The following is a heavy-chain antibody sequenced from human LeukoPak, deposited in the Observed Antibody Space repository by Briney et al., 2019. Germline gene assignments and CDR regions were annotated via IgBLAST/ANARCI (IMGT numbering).Heavy chain of an antibody. V-gene: IGHV3-23*01. Sequence: GGSLRLSCAASGFTFNNYAMSWVRQAPGKGLEWVSAISGSGGTTYYADSVKGRFTFSRDNSKNTLYLQMNSLRAEDTAVYYCARPPYYDFWSGYYDSDAFDIWGRGTMVTVSS. D-gene: IGHD3-3*01. CDR2: ISGSGGTT. J-gene: IGHJ3*02. CDR1: GFTFNNYA. CDR3: ARPPYYDFWSGYYDSDAFDI.